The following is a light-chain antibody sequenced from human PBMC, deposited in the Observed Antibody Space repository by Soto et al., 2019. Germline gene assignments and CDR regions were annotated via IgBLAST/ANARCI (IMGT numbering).Light chain of an antibody. J-gene: IGKJ2*01. Sequence: EIVLTQSPGTLSLSPGERATLSCRTSQSLSSIYLAWYQQKPGQAPRLLIYGTSNRATGSPDRFSGSGSGTDFTLTISRLEPEDFAVYYCQQYGPSLPMYTFGQGTKLQIK. CDR2: GTS. CDR1: QSLSSIY. CDR3: QQYGPSLPMYT. V-gene: IGKV3-20*01.